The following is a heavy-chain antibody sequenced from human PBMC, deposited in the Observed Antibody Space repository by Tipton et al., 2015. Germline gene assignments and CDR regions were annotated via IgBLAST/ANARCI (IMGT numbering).Heavy chain of an antibody. J-gene: IGHJ6*02. CDR2: ISPYNGNT. CDR3: ARHQDVVAVPSAPKYYIGLDL. Sequence: QVQLVQSGAEVKKPGASMKVSCTASIYSFTDYGISWVRQAPGQGLEWMGWISPYNGNTEYAEKFQGRVTMTTDTFTTTAYMELRSLRSDDTAVYYCARHQDVVAVPSAPKYYIGLDLWGQGTTVTVSS. CDR1: IYSFTDYG. D-gene: IGHD2-15*01. V-gene: IGHV1-18*01.